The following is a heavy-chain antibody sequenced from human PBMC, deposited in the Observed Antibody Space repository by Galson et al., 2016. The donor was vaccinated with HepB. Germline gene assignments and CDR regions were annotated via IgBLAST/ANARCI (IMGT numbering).Heavy chain of an antibody. D-gene: IGHD4-11*01. CDR3: AKEFKDYSIMEKYYYYYGMDV. CDR1: GFTFYDYA. J-gene: IGHJ6*04. V-gene: IGHV3-9*01. Sequence: SLRLSCAASGFTFYDYAMHWVRQAPGKGLEWVSGIRWNSGSIGYADSVKGRFTISRDNAKNSLYLQMNSLRAKDTALYYCAKEFKDYSIMEKYYYYYGMDVWGKGTMVTVCS. CDR2: IRWNSGSI.